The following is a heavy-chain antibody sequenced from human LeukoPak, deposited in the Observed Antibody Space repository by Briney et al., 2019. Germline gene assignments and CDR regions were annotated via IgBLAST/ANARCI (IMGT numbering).Heavy chain of an antibody. CDR3: ASGTFRGVINAFDI. Sequence: SETLSLTCTVSGDSLRKSTFYWVWIRQPPEKGLEWIGSIYYSGGADYNPSLQSRVTISVDTSKNEFSLKVRSVTAADTAVYYCASGTFRGVINAFDIWGQGTMVTVSS. D-gene: IGHD3-10*01. CDR2: IYYSGGA. J-gene: IGHJ3*02. CDR1: GDSLRKSTFY. V-gene: IGHV4-39*01.